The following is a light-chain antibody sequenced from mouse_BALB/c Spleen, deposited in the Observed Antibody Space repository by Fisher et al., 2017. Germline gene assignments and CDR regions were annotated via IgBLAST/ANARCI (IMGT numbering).Light chain of an antibody. CDR3: QQWSSNPPT. CDR2: AAS. J-gene: IGKJ1*01. Sequence: DIVITQTTASLAVSLGQRATISCKASQSVDYDGDSYMNWYQQKPGQPPKLLIYAASNLESGIPARFSGSGSGTSYSLTINSMEAEDAATYYCQQWSSNPPTFGGGTKLEIK. CDR1: QSVDYDGDSY. V-gene: IGKV3-4*01.